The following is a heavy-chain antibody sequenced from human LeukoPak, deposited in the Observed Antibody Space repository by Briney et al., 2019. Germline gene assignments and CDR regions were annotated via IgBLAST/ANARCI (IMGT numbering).Heavy chain of an antibody. CDR3: ARVGIAARRSFDY. V-gene: IGHV4-31*03. CDR2: IYYSGST. Sequence: SETLSLTCTVSGGSISSGGYYWSWIRQHPGKGLEWIGYIYYSGSTYYNPSLKSRVTISVDRSKNQFSLKLSSVTAADTAVYYCARVGIAARRSFDYWGQGTLVTVSS. J-gene: IGHJ4*02. D-gene: IGHD6-6*01. CDR1: GGSISSGGYY.